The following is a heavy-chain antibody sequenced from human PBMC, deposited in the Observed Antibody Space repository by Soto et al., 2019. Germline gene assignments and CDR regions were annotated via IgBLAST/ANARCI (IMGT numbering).Heavy chain of an antibody. V-gene: IGHV3-30-3*01. D-gene: IGHD6-13*01. CDR2: ISYDGSNK. CDR3: ARLIAAAGIYYYYYGMDV. J-gene: IGHJ6*02. Sequence: PGGSLRLSCAASGFTFSSYAMHWVRQAPGKGLEWVAVISYDGSNKYYADSVKGRFTISRDNSKNTLYLQMNSLRAEDTAVYYCARLIAAAGIYYYYYGMDVWGQGTAVTVSS. CDR1: GFTFSSYA.